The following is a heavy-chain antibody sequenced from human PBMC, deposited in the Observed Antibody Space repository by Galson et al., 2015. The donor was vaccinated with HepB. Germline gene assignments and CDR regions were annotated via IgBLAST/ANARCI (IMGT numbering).Heavy chain of an antibody. CDR2: INPSGGST. D-gene: IGHD1-26*01. CDR1: GYTFTSYY. CDR3: ASSDSGSYRNYYYYGMDV. Sequence: SVKVSCKASGYTFTSYYMHWVRQAPGQGLEWMGIINPSGGSTSYAQKFQGRVTMTRDTSTSTVYMELSSLRSEDTAVYYCASSDSGSYRNYYYYGMDVWGQGTTVTVSS. J-gene: IGHJ6*02. V-gene: IGHV1-46*03.